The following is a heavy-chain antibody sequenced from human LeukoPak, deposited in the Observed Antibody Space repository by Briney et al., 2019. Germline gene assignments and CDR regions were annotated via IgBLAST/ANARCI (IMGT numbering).Heavy chain of an antibody. J-gene: IGHJ4*02. CDR3: ASGNYFDS. CDR1: GFTFGSFW. Sequence: PGGSLRLSCAASGFTFGSFWMSWVRQAPGKGLEWVANINQDGTEKYYVDSVKGRFTISIDNAKKSLYLHMNSLRAEDTAVYFCASGNYFDSWGQGTLVAVSS. V-gene: IGHV3-7*01. D-gene: IGHD2-15*01. CDR2: INQDGTEK.